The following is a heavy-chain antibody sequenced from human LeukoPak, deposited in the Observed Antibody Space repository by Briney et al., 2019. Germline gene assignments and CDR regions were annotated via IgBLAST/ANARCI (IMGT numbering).Heavy chain of an antibody. CDR1: GCSFTSYW. V-gene: IGHV5-51*01. CDR3: ARQSITIFGVPRGWFDP. J-gene: IGHJ5*02. CDR2: IYPDDSNT. Sequence: GESLKISCKGSGCSFTSYWIGWVRQMPGKGLEWMGIIYPDDSNTKYSPSFQGLVTISADKSISTAYLQWSSLKASDTAMYYCARQSITIFGVPRGWFDPWGQGTLVTVSS. D-gene: IGHD3-3*01.